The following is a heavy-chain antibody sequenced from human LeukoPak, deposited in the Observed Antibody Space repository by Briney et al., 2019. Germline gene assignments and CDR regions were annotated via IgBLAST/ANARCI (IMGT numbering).Heavy chain of an antibody. CDR1: GRSISSSRYY. D-gene: IGHD6-19*01. Sequence: SETLSLTCTVYGRSISSSRYYWGWIRQPPGKGLEWLGSIYYSGSTYYNPSLKSRVTISVDTSKNQFSLKLSSVTAADTAVYYCARQIFQWLVSNWGQGTLVTVSS. CDR3: ARQIFQWLVSN. CDR2: IYYSGST. J-gene: IGHJ4*02. V-gene: IGHV4-39*01.